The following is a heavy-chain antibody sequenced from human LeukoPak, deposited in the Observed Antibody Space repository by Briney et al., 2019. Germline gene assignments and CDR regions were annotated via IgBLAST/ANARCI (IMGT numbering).Heavy chain of an antibody. CDR2: ISWNSGSI. D-gene: IGHD6-13*01. J-gene: IGHJ6*02. CDR3: AKGAAAAGSDWLDV. Sequence: GGSLRLSCAASRFTFDDYAMHWVRQAPRRGLEWVSGISWNSGSIRYADSVKGRFTVSRDNAKNSLYLQMNSLRAEDTALYYCAKGAAAAGSDWLDVWGQGTTVTVSS. V-gene: IGHV3-9*01. CDR1: RFTFDDYA.